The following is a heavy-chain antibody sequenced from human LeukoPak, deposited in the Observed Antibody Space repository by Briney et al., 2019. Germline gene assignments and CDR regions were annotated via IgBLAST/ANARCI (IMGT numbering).Heavy chain of an antibody. V-gene: IGHV3-23*01. CDR1: GFTFSSYA. CDR2: ISGSGGSK. CDR3: AKDPAMANEYYFDY. D-gene: IGHD5-18*01. Sequence: GGSLRLSCAASGFTFSSYAMRWVRQAPGKGLEWVSAISGSGGSKYYADSVKGRFTISRDNSKNTLYLQMNSLRAEDTAVYYCAKDPAMANEYYFDYWGQGTLVTVSS. J-gene: IGHJ4*02.